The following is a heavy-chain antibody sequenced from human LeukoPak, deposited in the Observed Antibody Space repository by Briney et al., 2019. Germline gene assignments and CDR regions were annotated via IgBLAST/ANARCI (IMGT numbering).Heavy chain of an antibody. CDR3: ARDPAVAGHNWFDP. Sequence: PGGSLRLSCAASGFTFSDYYMSWIRQAPGKGLEWVSYISSSGSTIYYADSVKGRFTISRDNAKNSLYLQMNSLRAEDTAVYYCARDPAVAGHNWFDPWGQGTLVTVSS. CDR1: GFTFSDYY. D-gene: IGHD6-19*01. V-gene: IGHV3-11*04. J-gene: IGHJ5*02. CDR2: ISSSGSTI.